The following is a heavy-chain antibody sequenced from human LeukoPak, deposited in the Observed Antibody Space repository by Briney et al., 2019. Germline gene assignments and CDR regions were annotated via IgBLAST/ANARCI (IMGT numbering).Heavy chain of an antibody. V-gene: IGHV4-39*07. D-gene: IGHD6-13*01. Sequence: SETLSLTCTVSGGSISSSSYYWGWIRQPPGKGLEWIGSIYYSGSTYYNPSLKSRVPISVDTSKNQFSLKLSSVTAADTAVYYCARAAGPLAAPDFWGQGTPVTVSS. CDR1: GGSISSSSYY. J-gene: IGHJ4*02. CDR3: ARAAGPLAAPDF. CDR2: IYYSGST.